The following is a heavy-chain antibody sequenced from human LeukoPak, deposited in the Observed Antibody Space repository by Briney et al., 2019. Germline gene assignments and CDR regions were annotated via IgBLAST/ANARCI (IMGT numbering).Heavy chain of an antibody. V-gene: IGHV1-3*01. Sequence: ASVKVSCKASGYTFTSYAMHWVRQAPGQRLEWMGWINAGNGNTKYSQKFQGRVTLTRDTSASTAYMELSGLRSEDTAVYYCARDSIAAATNWFDPWGQGTLVTVSS. J-gene: IGHJ5*02. CDR1: GYTFTSYA. D-gene: IGHD6-13*01. CDR3: ARDSIAAATNWFDP. CDR2: INAGNGNT.